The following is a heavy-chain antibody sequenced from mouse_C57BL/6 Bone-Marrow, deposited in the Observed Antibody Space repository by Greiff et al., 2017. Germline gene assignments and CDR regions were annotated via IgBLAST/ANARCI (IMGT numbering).Heavy chain of an antibody. J-gene: IGHJ3*01. CDR1: GYTFTSYG. V-gene: IGHV1-81*01. CDR3: ARNERFAY. Sequence: VQLQQSGAELARPGASVKLSCKASGYTFTSYGISWVKQRTGQGLAWIGDISPRSGNTYYNAKFKGKATLTADKASSTAYMELRSLKSEDSAVYFCARNERFAYWGQGTLVTVSA. CDR2: ISPRSGNT.